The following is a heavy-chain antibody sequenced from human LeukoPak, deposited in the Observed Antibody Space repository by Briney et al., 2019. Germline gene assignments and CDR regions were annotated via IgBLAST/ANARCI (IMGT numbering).Heavy chain of an antibody. Sequence: ASVKVSCKASGYTVTGHYIHWVRQAPGQGLEWVGWINPKNGGSNYAQKFQGRVTMTRDRSISTAYMELNRLTSDDTAVYYCARASFWESPINWFAPWGQGTLVTVSS. CDR2: INPKNGGS. CDR1: GYTVTGHY. D-gene: IGHD3-16*01. V-gene: IGHV1-2*02. CDR3: ARASFWESPINWFAP. J-gene: IGHJ5*02.